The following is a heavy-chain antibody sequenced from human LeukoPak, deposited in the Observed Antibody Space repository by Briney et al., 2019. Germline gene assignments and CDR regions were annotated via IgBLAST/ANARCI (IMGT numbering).Heavy chain of an antibody. CDR3: ARDSSVRLWFGELGYIGY. V-gene: IGHV3-23*01. Sequence: QPGGSLRLSCAASGFTFSSYAMSWVRQAPGKGLEWVSAISGSGGSTYYADSVKGRLTISRDNSKNTLYLQMNSLRAEDTAVYYCARDSSVRLWFGELGYIGYWGQGALVTVSS. CDR1: GFTFSSYA. D-gene: IGHD3-10*01. CDR2: ISGSGGST. J-gene: IGHJ4*02.